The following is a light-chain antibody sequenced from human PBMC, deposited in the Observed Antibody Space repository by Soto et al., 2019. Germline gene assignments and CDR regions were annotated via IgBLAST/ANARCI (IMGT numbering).Light chain of an antibody. CDR1: SSDVGGYNY. J-gene: IGLJ1*01. Sequence: QSVLTQPRSVSGSPGQSVTISCTGTSSDVGGYNYVSWYQQHPDKAPKVMIYDVSKRPSGVPDRFSGSKSGNTASLTISGLQAEDEADYYCCSYAGSYTYVFGSGPKLTVL. CDR3: CSYAGSYTYV. CDR2: DVS. V-gene: IGLV2-11*01.